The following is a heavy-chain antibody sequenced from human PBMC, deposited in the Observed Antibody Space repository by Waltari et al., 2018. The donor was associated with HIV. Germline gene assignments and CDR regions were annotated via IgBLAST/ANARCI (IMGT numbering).Heavy chain of an antibody. CDR3: ARHPTPFTGYNSFDY. CDR2: RWFDGVKK. J-gene: IGHJ4*02. Sequence: QVQLVESGGGVVQPGRSLRLSCAASGFTFSSYGMHWVRQAPGKGVDWVAGRWFDGVKKYYADSVNGRFTISRDNSKNTLYLQMNSRRAEDTAVYYCARHPTPFTGYNSFDYWGQGTLVTVSS. V-gene: IGHV3-33*01. CDR1: GFTFSSYG. D-gene: IGHD5-12*01.